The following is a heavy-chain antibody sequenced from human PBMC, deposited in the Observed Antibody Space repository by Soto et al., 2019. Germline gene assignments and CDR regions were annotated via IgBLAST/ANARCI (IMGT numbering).Heavy chain of an antibody. D-gene: IGHD3-22*01. Sequence: GGSLILSCAASGFTFSSYAMHWVRQAPGTGLERVAVISYDGSNKDYVDSVTGPFTISRDNSKNTLYLQMNSLRVEDTAVYYCAKDVSPQTSYYDSSGYKTQDYYYGMDVWGQGTTVTVSS. J-gene: IGHJ6*02. CDR3: AKDVSPQTSYYDSSGYKTQDYYYGMDV. CDR2: ISYDGSNK. V-gene: IGHV3-30-3*01. CDR1: GFTFSSYA.